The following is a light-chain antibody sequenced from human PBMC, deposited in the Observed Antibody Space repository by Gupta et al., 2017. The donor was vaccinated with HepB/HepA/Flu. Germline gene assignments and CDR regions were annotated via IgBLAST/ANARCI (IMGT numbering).Light chain of an antibody. CDR2: QDN. V-gene: IGLV3-1*01. Sequence: SYELTQPPSVSVSPGQTATITCSGHKLEDKYACWYQQKPGQSPVLVMYQDNKRLSGIPERFSGSNSGNTATLTISGTQAMDEADYYCQAWDTTTLYVFGTGTKVTVL. CDR3: QAWDTTTLYV. CDR1: KLEDKY. J-gene: IGLJ1*01.